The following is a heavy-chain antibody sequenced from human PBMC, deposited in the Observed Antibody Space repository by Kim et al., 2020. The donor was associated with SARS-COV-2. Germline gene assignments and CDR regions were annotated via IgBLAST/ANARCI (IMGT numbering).Heavy chain of an antibody. V-gene: IGHV4-31*02. Sequence: STYSNPSLKSRVTISVDTSKNQVSLKLSSVTAADTAVYYCASESSRSFDIWGQGTMVTVSS. J-gene: IGHJ3*02. D-gene: IGHD6-13*01. CDR3: ASESSRSFDI. CDR2: ST.